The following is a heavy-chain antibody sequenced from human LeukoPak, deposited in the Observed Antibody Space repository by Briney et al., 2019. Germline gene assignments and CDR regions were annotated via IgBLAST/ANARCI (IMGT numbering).Heavy chain of an antibody. D-gene: IGHD5-18*01. J-gene: IGHJ4*02. V-gene: IGHV3-7*01. CDR3: AREGYISRYGVIDF. Sequence: PGGSLRLSCAASGFSFSSYWTSWVRQAPGKGLEWVANIKQDGSEKYYVDSVKGRFTISRDNAKNSLYLQMNSLRAEDTAVYYCAREGYISRYGVIDFWGQGTLVTVSS. CDR2: IKQDGSEK. CDR1: GFSFSSYW.